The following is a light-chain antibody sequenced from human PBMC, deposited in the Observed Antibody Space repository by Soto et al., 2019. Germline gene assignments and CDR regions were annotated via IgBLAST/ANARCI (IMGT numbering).Light chain of an antibody. CDR3: SSYTSSSSNLLV. CDR1: SSDVGGYNY. J-gene: IGLJ2*01. CDR2: EVN. Sequence: QSALTQPASVSGSPGQSITISCTGTSSDVGGYNYVSWYQHHPGKAPKLMISEVNDRPSGVSNRFSGSKSGNTASLTISGLQAEDEADYYCSSYTSSSSNLLVFGGGTKVTVL. V-gene: IGLV2-14*01.